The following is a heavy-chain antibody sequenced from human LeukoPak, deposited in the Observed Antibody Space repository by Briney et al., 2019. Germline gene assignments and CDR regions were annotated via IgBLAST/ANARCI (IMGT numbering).Heavy chain of an antibody. D-gene: IGHD6-19*01. Sequence: GGSLRLSCAASGFTFSSYSMNWVRQAPGKGLEWVSSISSSSSYIYYADSVKGRFTVSRDNAKNSLYLQMNSLRAEDTAVYYCARDGAVAVATHDYWGQGTLVTVSS. CDR2: ISSSSSYI. CDR1: GFTFSSYS. V-gene: IGHV3-21*01. J-gene: IGHJ4*02. CDR3: ARDGAVAVATHDY.